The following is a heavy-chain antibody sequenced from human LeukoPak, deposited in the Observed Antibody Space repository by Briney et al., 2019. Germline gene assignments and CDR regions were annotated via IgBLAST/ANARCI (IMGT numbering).Heavy chain of an antibody. CDR2: ISGSGGNT. CDR1: GFTFSSFA. D-gene: IGHD2-21*02. CDR3: AKRGGLPPLDYYYYYMDV. Sequence: GGSLRLSGAASGFTFSSFAMSWVRQAPGKGLEWVSAISGSGGNTYYADSVKGRFTISRDNSKNTLYLQMNSLRAEDTAVYCCAKRGGLPPLDYYYYYMDVWGKGTTVTVSS. V-gene: IGHV3-23*01. J-gene: IGHJ6*03.